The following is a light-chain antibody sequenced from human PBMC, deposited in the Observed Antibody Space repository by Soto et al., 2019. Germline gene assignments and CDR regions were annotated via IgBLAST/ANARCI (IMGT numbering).Light chain of an antibody. CDR3: HQYGSSITWT. J-gene: IGKJ1*01. CDR2: AAS. V-gene: IGKV3-20*01. CDR1: QSVTSNY. Sequence: EVVLTQSPGTVSLSPGERATLSCRASQSVTSNYLAWYQQKPGQAPRLLIYAASSMATGIPDRFSGSGSGTDFTLSISRLEPEDFAVSYCHQYGSSITWTFGQGTKVEIK.